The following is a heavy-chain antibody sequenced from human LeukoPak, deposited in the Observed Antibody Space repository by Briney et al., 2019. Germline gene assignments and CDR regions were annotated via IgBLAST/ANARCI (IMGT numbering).Heavy chain of an antibody. J-gene: IGHJ4*02. CDR3: AKRIGGVNSFDH. CDR2: IYGSSDAT. Sequence: GGSLRLSCAGSGFTFSSYAMSWVRQAPGKGLEWVSVIYGSSDATYYADSVKGRFIISRDNSKNTLYLQMNSLRAEDTVVYYCAKRIGGVNSFDHWGQGTLVTVSS. D-gene: IGHD3-16*01. CDR1: GFTFSSYA. V-gene: IGHV3-23*01.